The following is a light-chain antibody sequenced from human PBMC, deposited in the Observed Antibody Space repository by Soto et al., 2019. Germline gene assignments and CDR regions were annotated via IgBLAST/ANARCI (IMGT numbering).Light chain of an antibody. CDR1: SSDVGGYNY. J-gene: IGLJ2*01. CDR2: DVS. CDR3: SSYTSSSTLV. Sequence: QSALTQPASVSGSPGQSITISCTGTSSDVGGYNYVSWYQQHPGKAPKLMIYDVSNRPSGVSNRFSGSKSGNTASLTISGRQAVYEADYYCSSYTSSSTLVFGGGTQLTVL. V-gene: IGLV2-14*01.